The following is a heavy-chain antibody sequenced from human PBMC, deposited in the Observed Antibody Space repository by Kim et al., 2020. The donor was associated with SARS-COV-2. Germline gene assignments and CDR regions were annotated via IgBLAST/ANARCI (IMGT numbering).Heavy chain of an antibody. V-gene: IGHV4-39*01. J-gene: IGHJ4*02. CDR2: IYYSGST. Sequence: SETLSLTCTVSGGSISSSSYYWGWIRQPPGKGLEWIGSIYYSGSTYYNPSLKSRVTISVDTSKNQFSLKLSSVTAADTAVYYCARTEGGYYYDSSGYYERGQLGYFDYWGQGTLVTVSS. CDR1: GGSISSSSYY. D-gene: IGHD3-22*01. CDR3: ARTEGGYYYDSSGYYERGQLGYFDY.